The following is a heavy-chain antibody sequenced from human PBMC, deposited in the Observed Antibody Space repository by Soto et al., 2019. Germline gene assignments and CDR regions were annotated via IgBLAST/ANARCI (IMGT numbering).Heavy chain of an antibody. Sequence: QVALVESGGGVVRPGRSLRLSCGASGFSFRKYGMHWVRQAPGEGLEWLSLISYDGSEKWYAESVKGRFTISRDNSKNTLYLQMNSLRGDDTAVYFCAKGYEVSPPVASAWYSNYFYGVDVWGRGTTVTVSS. V-gene: IGHV3-30*18. CDR2: ISYDGSEK. D-gene: IGHD6-19*01. J-gene: IGHJ6*02. CDR1: GFSFRKYG. CDR3: AKGYEVSPPVASAWYSNYFYGVDV.